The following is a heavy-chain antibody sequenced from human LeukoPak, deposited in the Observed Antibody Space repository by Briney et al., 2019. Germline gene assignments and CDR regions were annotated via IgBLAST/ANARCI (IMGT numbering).Heavy chain of an antibody. Sequence: SETLSLTCTVSGGSISSYYWSWIRQPPGKGLEWIGYIYYSGSTNYNPSLKSRVTISVDTSKDQFSLKLSSVTAADTAVYYCARGAYYFDYWGQGTLVTVSS. CDR3: ARGAYYFDY. V-gene: IGHV4-59*08. CDR1: GGSISSYY. J-gene: IGHJ4*02. CDR2: IYYSGST.